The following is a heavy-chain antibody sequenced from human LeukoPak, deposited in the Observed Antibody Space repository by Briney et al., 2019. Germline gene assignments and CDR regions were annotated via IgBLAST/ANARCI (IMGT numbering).Heavy chain of an antibody. CDR3: ATGVVVPAAIADSGYDFGYYFDY. V-gene: IGHV1-69*05. J-gene: IGHJ4*02. Sequence: SVKVSCEASGGTFSSYAISWVRQAPGQGLEWIGGIIPIFGTANYAQKFQGRVTITTDESTSTAYMELSSLRSEDTAVYYCATGVVVPAAIADSGYDFGYYFDYWGQGTLVTVSS. D-gene: IGHD2-2*01. CDR1: GGTFSSYA. CDR2: IIPIFGTA.